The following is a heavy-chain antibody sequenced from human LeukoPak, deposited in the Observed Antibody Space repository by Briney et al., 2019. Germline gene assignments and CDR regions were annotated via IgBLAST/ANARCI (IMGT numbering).Heavy chain of an antibody. D-gene: IGHD2-2*01. CDR1: GFTFSSYW. CDR2: IKQDGSEK. J-gene: IGHJ4*02. CDR3: ARDPHPPRYCSSTSCYYDY. V-gene: IGHV3-7*01. Sequence: GGSLRLSCAASGFTFSSYWMTWVRRAPGRGLEWVANIKQDGSEKYYEDSVKGRFTISRDNAKNSLHLQMNSLRAEDTAVYYCARDPHPPRYCSSTSCYYDYWGQGTLVTVSS.